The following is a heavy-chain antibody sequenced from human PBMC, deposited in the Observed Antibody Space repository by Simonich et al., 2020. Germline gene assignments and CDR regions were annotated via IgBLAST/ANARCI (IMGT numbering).Heavy chain of an antibody. Sequence: QVQLQESGPGLVKPSETLSLTCAVSGYSISSGYYWGWIRQPPGKGLEWIGSIYHSGSTYYNPSLKSRVTISVDTSKNQFSLKLSSVTAADTAVYYCARLGYSNYYYYGMDVWGQGTTVTVSS. CDR2: IYHSGST. D-gene: IGHD6-13*01. CDR3: ARLGYSNYYYYGMDV. V-gene: IGHV4-38-2*01. J-gene: IGHJ6*02. CDR1: GYSISSGYY.